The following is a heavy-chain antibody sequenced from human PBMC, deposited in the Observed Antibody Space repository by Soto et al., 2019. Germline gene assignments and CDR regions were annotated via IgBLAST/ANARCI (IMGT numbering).Heavy chain of an antibody. Sequence: ASVKVSCKASGGTFNSFSIDWVRQAPGQGLEWMGGIIPMSGRPNYAQRFQGRVTFSADKSTNTVYMEVNSLTYEDTAVYYCTRRGRQSANWFDPWGQGTLVTVSS. CDR2: IIPMSGRP. J-gene: IGHJ5*02. V-gene: IGHV1-69*06. CDR3: TRRGRQSANWFDP. CDR1: GGTFNSFS.